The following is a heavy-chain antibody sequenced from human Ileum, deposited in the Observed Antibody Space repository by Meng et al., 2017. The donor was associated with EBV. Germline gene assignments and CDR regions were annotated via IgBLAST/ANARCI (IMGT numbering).Heavy chain of an antibody. D-gene: IGHD1-14*01. Sequence: QLQLQESGPGLVKPSETLSLTCTVSGGSISSSSYYWAWIRPPPGEGLEWIGSVVYSGTTYYTSSLKSRVSISVDTSKNQFSLKLSSVTAADTAVYYCARHHHSPTFDYWGQGTLVTVSS. CDR2: VVYSGTT. CDR3: ARHHHSPTFDY. J-gene: IGHJ4*02. CDR1: GGSISSSSYY. V-gene: IGHV4-39*01.